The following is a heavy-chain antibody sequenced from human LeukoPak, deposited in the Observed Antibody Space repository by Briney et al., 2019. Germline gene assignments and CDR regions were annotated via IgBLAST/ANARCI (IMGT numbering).Heavy chain of an antibody. CDR3: ARDRGGYCSSTSCYPYFDY. V-gene: IGHV3-11*04. CDR1: GFTFSDYY. CDR2: ISSSGSTI. Sequence: GGSLRLSCAASGFTFSDYYMSWIRQAPGKGLEWVSYISSSGSTIYYADSVKGRFTISRDNAKNSLYLQMNSLRAEDTAVYYCARDRGGYCSSTSCYPYFDYWGQGTLVTVSS. D-gene: IGHD2-2*01. J-gene: IGHJ4*02.